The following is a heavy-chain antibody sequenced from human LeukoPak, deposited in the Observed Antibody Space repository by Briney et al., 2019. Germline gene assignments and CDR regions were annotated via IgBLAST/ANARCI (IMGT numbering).Heavy chain of an antibody. CDR1: GFTFSSYS. V-gene: IGHV3-21*01. CDR3: AREDVIGGFDY. J-gene: IGHJ4*02. CDR2: IGSSSSYI. D-gene: IGHD3-16*02. Sequence: GGSLRLSCAASGFTFSSYSMNWVRQAPGKGLEWVSSIGSSSSYIYYADSVKGRFTISRDNAKNSLYLQMNSLRAEDTAVYYCAREDVIGGFDYWGQGTLVTVSS.